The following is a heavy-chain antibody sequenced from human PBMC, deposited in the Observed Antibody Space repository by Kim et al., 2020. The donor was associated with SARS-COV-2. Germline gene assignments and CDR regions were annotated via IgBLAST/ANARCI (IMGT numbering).Heavy chain of an antibody. J-gene: IGHJ5*02. V-gene: IGHV1-69*04. D-gene: IGHD1-26*01. CDR1: GGTFSSYA. CDR2: IIPIRGKA. CDR3: ARGGYSGSYFNGFDP. Sequence: SVKVSCKASGGTFSSYAISWVRQAPGQGLEWMGRIIPIRGKANYAQKFQGRVTITADKSTSTAYMELSSLRSDDTAVYYCARGGYSGSYFNGFDPWGQGALCTVSS.